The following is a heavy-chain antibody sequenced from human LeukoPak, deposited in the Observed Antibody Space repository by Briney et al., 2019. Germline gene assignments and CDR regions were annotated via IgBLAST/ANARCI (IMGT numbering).Heavy chain of an antibody. V-gene: IGHV3-21*01. CDR3: TRDATYYLRYGYFDY. CDR2: INNVASHI. Sequence: GGSLRLSCVASGFTFSSYWIHWVRQAPGKGREWVSSINNVASHIYYAGSVRGRFTISRDNAKNSVYLQMNSLRAEDTAVYYCTRDATYYLRYGYFDYWGQGTLVTVSS. CDR1: GFTFSSYW. J-gene: IGHJ4*02. D-gene: IGHD2/OR15-2a*01.